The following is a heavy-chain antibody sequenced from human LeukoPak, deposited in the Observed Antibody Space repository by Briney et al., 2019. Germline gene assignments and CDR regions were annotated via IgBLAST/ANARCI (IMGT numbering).Heavy chain of an antibody. V-gene: IGHV3-23*01. Sequence: PGGSLRLSCAASGFTFSSYAMSWVRQAPGKGLEWVSAISGSGGSTYYADSVKGRFTISRDNSKNTLYLQMNSLRAEDTAVYYCAKRERRAYSIVGADNWLDPWGQGTLVTVSS. J-gene: IGHJ5*02. CDR2: ISGSGGST. CDR3: AKRERRAYSIVGADNWLDP. CDR1: GFTFSSYA. D-gene: IGHD1-26*01.